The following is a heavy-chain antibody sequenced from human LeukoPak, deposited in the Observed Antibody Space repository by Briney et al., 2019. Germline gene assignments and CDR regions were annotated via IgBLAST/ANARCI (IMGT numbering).Heavy chain of an antibody. CDR2: IYYTGST. D-gene: IGHD1-7*01. CDR1: GGSISSYY. V-gene: IGHV4-59*12. J-gene: IGHJ5*02. Sequence: PSETLSLTCSVSGGSISSYYWSWIRQPPGKGLEWIGYIYYTGSTNYNPSLKSRVTISVDTSKNQFSLKLSSVTAADTAVYYCAAKNWNYWFDPWGQGTLVTVSS. CDR3: AAKNWNYWFDP.